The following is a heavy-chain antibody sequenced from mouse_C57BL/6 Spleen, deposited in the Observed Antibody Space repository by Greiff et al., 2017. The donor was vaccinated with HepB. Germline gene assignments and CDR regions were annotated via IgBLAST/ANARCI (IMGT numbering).Heavy chain of an antibody. D-gene: IGHD1-1*02. CDR3: AREDYGPPRYFDY. CDR2: IYPGDGDT. J-gene: IGHJ2*01. CDR1: GYAFSSYW. Sequence: QVQLQQSGAELVKPGASVKISCKASGYAFSSYWMNWVKQRPGKGLEWIGQIYPGDGDTNYNGKFKGKATLTADKSSSTAYMQLSSLTSEDSAVYFCAREDYGPPRYFDYWGQGTTLTVSA. V-gene: IGHV1-80*01.